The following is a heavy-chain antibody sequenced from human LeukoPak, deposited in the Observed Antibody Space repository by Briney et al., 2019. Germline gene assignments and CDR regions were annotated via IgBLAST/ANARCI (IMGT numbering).Heavy chain of an antibody. CDR2: TIPIFGTA. CDR3: ARGRGRVCSSTSCRNWFDP. CDR1: GGTFSSYA. J-gene: IGHJ5*02. D-gene: IGHD2-2*01. V-gene: IGHV1-69*01. Sequence: SVKVSCKASGGTFSSYAISWVRQAPGQGLEWMGGTIPIFGTANYAQKFQGRVTITADESTSTAYMKLSSLRSEDTAVYYCARGRGRVCSSTSCRNWFDPWGQGTLVTVSS.